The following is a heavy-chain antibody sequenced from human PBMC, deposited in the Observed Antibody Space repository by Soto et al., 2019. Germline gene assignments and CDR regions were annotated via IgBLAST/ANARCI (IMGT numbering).Heavy chain of an antibody. J-gene: IGHJ4*02. Sequence: GGSLRLSCAASGFICSSYDMSWVRQAPGKGLEWVSTILVDGRTFYVDSVKGRFTISRDSSQNTVYLQMNSLRAEDTAVYYCVGVNAPTFDYWGQGTLVTVS. CDR3: VGVNAPTFDY. D-gene: IGHD2-8*01. V-gene: IGHV3-23*01. CDR1: GFICSSYD. CDR2: ILVDGRT.